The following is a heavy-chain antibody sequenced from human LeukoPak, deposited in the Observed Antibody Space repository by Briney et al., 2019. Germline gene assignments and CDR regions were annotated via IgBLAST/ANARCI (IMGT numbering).Heavy chain of an antibody. CDR2: ISYDGSNK. V-gene: IGHV3-30-3*01. J-gene: IGHJ4*02. D-gene: IGHD5-18*01. CDR3: ARDRGYALGSGFDY. Sequence: PGGSLRLSCAASGFTFSSYAMHWVRQAPGKGLEWVAVISYDGSNKYYADSVKGRFTISRDNSKNTLYLQMNSLRAEDTAVYYCARDRGYALGSGFDYWGQRTLVTVSS. CDR1: GFTFSSYA.